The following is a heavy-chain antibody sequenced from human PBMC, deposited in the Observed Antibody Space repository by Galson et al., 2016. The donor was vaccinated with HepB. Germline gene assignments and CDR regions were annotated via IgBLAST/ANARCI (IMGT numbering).Heavy chain of an antibody. Sequence: SLRLSCAASGFTFSRYYMSWVRQVPGKGLDWVANIKEDGSAKYYVDPVKGRFTISRDNVNKSLYLQMDSRIVEDTAVYYCARYYHDEDPSDYWCQGTLVTVSS. CDR1: GFTFSRYY. CDR2: IKEDGSAK. V-gene: IGHV3-7*03. J-gene: IGHJ4*02. CDR3: ARYYHDEDPSDY. D-gene: IGHD3-10*01.